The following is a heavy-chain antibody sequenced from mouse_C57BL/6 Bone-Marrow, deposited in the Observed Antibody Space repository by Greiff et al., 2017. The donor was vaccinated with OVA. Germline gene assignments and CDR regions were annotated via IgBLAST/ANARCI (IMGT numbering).Heavy chain of an antibody. CDR1: GFTFTDYY. CDR2: IRNKANGYTT. D-gene: IGHD1-1*01. J-gene: IGHJ4*01. V-gene: IGHV7-3*01. Sequence: EVHLVESGGGLVQPGGSLSLSCAASGFTFTDYYMSWVRQPPGKALEWLGFIRNKANGYTTEYSASVKGRFTISRDNSQSILYLQMNALRAEDSATYYCARYNYGSSYGYAMDYWGQGTSVTVSS. CDR3: ARYNYGSSYGYAMDY.